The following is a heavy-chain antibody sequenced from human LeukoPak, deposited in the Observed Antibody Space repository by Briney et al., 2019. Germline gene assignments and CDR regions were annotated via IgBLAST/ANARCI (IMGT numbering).Heavy chain of an antibody. D-gene: IGHD3-22*01. J-gene: IGHJ4*02. CDR2: IYYSGST. Sequence: PSETLSLTCTVSGGSISSSSYYWSWIRQPPGKGLEWIGYIYYSGSTNYNPSLKSRVTISVDTSKNQFSLKLSSVTAADTAVYYCARARPYYYDSSGSFDYWGQGTLVTVSS. CDR3: ARARPYYYDSSGSFDY. V-gene: IGHV4-61*01. CDR1: GGSISSSSYY.